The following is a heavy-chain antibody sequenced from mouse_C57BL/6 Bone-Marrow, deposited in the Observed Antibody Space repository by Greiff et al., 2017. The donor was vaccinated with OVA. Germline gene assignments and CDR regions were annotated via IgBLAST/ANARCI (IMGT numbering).Heavy chain of an antibody. Sequence: QVQLKESGAELAKPGASVKLSCKASGYTFTSYWMHWVKQRPGQGLEWIGYINPSSGYTKYNQKFKDKATLTADKSSSTAYMQLSSLTYEDSAVYYCAAIYDGYYEGLDYYAMDYWGQGTSVTVSS. V-gene: IGHV1-7*01. CDR3: AAIYDGYYEGLDYYAMDY. J-gene: IGHJ4*01. CDR1: GYTFTSYW. D-gene: IGHD2-3*01. CDR2: INPSSGYT.